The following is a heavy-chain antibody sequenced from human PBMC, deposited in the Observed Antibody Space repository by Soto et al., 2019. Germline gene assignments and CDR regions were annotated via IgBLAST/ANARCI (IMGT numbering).Heavy chain of an antibody. CDR2: MNEDGGTT. CDR3: ASDLSGRADV. CDR1: VFTFSSYW. V-gene: IGHV3-74*01. J-gene: IGHJ6*02. D-gene: IGHD3-10*01. Sequence: GSLRPSCAASVFTFSSYWMHWVRQAPGKGLGWVSRMNEDGGTTDYADSVKGRFTISRDNAKNTLYLQMNSLRVEDTAVYYCASDLSGRADVWGQGTTVTVS.